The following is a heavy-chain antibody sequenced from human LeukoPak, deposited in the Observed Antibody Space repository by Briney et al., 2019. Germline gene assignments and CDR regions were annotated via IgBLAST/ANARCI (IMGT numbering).Heavy chain of an antibody. J-gene: IGHJ4*02. CDR2: INHSGST. CDR3: ARGHCGSSKLDY. V-gene: IGHV4-34*01. CDR1: GGSFSGYY. D-gene: IGHD1-26*01. Sequence: SETLSLTCAVYGGSFSGYYWSWIRQPPGKGLEWIGEINHSGSTNYNPSLKSRVTISVDTSKNQFSLKLSSVTAADTAVYYCARGHCGSSKLDYWGQGTLVTVSS.